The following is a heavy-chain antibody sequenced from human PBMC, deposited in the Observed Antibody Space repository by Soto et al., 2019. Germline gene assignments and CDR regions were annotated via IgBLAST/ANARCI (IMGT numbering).Heavy chain of an antibody. CDR2: ISGSGGST. Sequence: GGSLRLSCAASGFTFSSYAMSWVRQAPGKGLEWVSAISGSGGSTYYADSVKGRFTISRDNSKNRLYLQMNSLRAEDTAVYYCAKEPYDYIWGRTNYFDYWGQGTLVTVSS. CDR3: AKEPYDYIWGRTNYFDY. CDR1: GFTFSSYA. D-gene: IGHD3-16*01. V-gene: IGHV3-23*01. J-gene: IGHJ4*02.